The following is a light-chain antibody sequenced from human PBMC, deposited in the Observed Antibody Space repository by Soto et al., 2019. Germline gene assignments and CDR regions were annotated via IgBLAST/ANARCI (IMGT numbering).Light chain of an antibody. J-gene: IGLJ2*01. Sequence: SYELTQSPSVSVSPGQTVSITGSGDNLGHKYVCWYQQKAGQSPVLVIYQNNKRPSGIPERFSGSNSGNTATLTISGTQPMDEADYCCQAWDSSTAVFGGGTKLTV. CDR2: QNN. CDR3: QAWDSSTAV. CDR1: NLGHKY. V-gene: IGLV3-1*01.